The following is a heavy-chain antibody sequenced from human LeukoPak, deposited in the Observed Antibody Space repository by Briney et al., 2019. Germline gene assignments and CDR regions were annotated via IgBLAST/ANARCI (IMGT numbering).Heavy chain of an antibody. Sequence: GGSLRLSCAASGFTFSSYGMHWVRQAPGKGLEWVAFIRYDGSNKYYADSVKGRFTISRDNSKNTLYLQMNSLRAEDTAVYYCAKDEEGSNWYKVNYYYYMDVWGKGTTVTVSS. V-gene: IGHV3-30*02. CDR1: GFTFSSYG. CDR2: IRYDGSNK. D-gene: IGHD6-13*01. CDR3: AKDEEGSNWYKVNYYYYMDV. J-gene: IGHJ6*03.